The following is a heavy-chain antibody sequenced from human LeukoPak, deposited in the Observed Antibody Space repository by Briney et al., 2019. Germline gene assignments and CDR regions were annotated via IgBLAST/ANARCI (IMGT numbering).Heavy chain of an antibody. CDR1: GFTFNRFA. CDR3: AREGTLYSGIDY. J-gene: IGHJ4*02. Sequence: PGGSLRLSCAVSGFTFNRFAMHWVRQAPGKGLEWVAIISYDGRIDYCAGSVKGRFSISRDNSKNTLYLQMNSLKVEDTALYYCAREGTLYSGIDYWGQGILVTVSS. V-gene: IGHV3-30*04. CDR2: ISYDGRID. D-gene: IGHD1-26*01.